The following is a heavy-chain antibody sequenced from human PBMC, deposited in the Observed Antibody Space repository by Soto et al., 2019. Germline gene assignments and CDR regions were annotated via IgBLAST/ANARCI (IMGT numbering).Heavy chain of an antibody. CDR3: ARDRWLRYSGYDWHFDY. Sequence: PGGSLRLSCAASGFTFSSYAMNWVRQAPGKGLEWVAYISSGGGNIYYAESVKGRFTISRDNAKNSVDLQMNSLRAEDTAVYYCARDRWLRYSGYDWHFDYWGQGTLVTVSS. D-gene: IGHD5-12*01. CDR2: ISSGGGNI. CDR1: GFTFSSYA. J-gene: IGHJ4*02. V-gene: IGHV3-48*03.